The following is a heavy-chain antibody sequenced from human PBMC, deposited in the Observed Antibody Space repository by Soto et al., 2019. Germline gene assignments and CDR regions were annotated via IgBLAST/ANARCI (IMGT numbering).Heavy chain of an antibody. J-gene: IGHJ4*02. D-gene: IGHD3-16*02. CDR3: ARGLPYYDYIWGSYRYTPVYFDY. CDR2: INHSGST. CDR1: GGSFSGYY. Sequence: QVQLQQWGAGLLKPSETLSLTCAVYGGSFSGYYWSWIRQPPGKGLEWIGEINHSGSTNYNPSLKSGVTISVDTSKNQFSLKLSSVTAADTAVYYCARGLPYYDYIWGSYRYTPVYFDYWGQGTLVTVSS. V-gene: IGHV4-34*01.